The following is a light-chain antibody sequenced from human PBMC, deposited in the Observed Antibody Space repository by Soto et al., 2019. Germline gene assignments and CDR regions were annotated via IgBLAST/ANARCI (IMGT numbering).Light chain of an antibody. V-gene: IGKV1-5*03. CDR2: KAS. CDR1: QSISDS. CDR3: QQYNTYSNT. J-gene: IGKJ2*01. Sequence: DIQMTQSPSTLSASVGDRVTITCRASQSISDSLAWYQQKPGEAPNLLIYKASSLQSGVPSRISGSGSGTEFTLTISSLLPDDSATYYCQQYNTYSNTFGQGTKLEI.